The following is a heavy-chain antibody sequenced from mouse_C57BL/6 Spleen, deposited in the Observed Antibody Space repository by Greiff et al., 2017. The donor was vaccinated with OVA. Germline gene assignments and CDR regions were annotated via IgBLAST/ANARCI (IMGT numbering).Heavy chain of an antibody. CDR1: GYTFTDYE. CDR2: IDPETGGT. CDR3: TRIGLGRGFAY. D-gene: IGHD4-1*01. Sequence: VQLQESGAELVRPGASVTLSCKASGYTFTDYEMHWVKQTPVHGLEWIGAIDPETGGTAYNQKFKGKAILTADKSSSTAYMELRSLTSEDSAVYYCTRIGLGRGFAYWGQGTLVTVSA. V-gene: IGHV1-15*01. J-gene: IGHJ3*01.